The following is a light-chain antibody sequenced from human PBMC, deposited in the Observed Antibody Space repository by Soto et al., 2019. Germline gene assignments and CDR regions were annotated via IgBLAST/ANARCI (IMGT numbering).Light chain of an antibody. Sequence: DIQLTQSPSSLSASVGDRVTIACRASQSVTNYLNWYQQKPGKPPKLLIYAASRLQSGVPSRFSGSGSGTDFTLTISNLQPDDFATYYCQQSYSTPMYTFGQGTKLEIK. J-gene: IGKJ2*01. V-gene: IGKV1-39*01. CDR2: AAS. CDR3: QQSYSTPMYT. CDR1: QSVTNY.